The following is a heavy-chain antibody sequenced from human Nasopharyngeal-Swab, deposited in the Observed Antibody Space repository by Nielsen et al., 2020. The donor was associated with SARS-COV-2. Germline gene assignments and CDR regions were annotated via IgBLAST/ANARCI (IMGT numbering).Heavy chain of an antibody. V-gene: IGHV3-23*01. D-gene: IGHD3-10*01. Sequence: WIRQPPGKGLEWVSAISGSGGSTYYADSVKGRFTISRDNSKNTLYLQMNSLRAEDTAVYYCAIWDAFDIWGQGTTVTVSS. J-gene: IGHJ3*02. CDR3: AIWDAFDI. CDR2: ISGSGGST.